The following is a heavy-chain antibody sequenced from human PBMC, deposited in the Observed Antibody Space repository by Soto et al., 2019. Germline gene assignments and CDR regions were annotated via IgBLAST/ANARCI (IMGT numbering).Heavy chain of an antibody. CDR1: GFTFSSYE. D-gene: IGHD3-10*01. V-gene: IGHV3-48*03. Sequence: GGSLRLSCAASGFTFSSYEMNWVRQAPGKGLEWVSYISSSGSTIYYADSVKGRFTISRDNAKNSLYLQMNSLRAEDTAVYYCARDLEVRGAVVWGQGTLVTVSS. J-gene: IGHJ4*02. CDR3: ARDLEVRGAVV. CDR2: ISSSGSTI.